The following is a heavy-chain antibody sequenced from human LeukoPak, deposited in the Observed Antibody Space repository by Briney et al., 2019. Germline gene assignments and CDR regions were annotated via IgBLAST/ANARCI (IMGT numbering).Heavy chain of an antibody. CDR3: ARDSSPAALPYMDA. Sequence: PSETLSLTCSVSGGSISSYYWNWIRQPPGKGLEWIGDIHYSGSTNYNPSLKSRVTISVDTSKNQFSLKLSSVTAADRALYFCARDSSPAALPYMDAWGKGTTVTVSS. J-gene: IGHJ6*03. CDR1: GGSISSYY. CDR2: IHYSGST. D-gene: IGHD2-2*01. V-gene: IGHV4-59*01.